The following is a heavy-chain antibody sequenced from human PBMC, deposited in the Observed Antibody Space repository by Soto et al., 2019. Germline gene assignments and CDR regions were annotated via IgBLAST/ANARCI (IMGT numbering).Heavy chain of an antibody. CDR2: IYYSGST. D-gene: IGHD2-15*01. J-gene: IGHJ5*02. Sequence: ASETLSLTCTVSGGSISSYYWSWIRQPPGTGLEWIGYIYYSGSTNYNPSLKSRVTISVDTSKNQFSLKLSSVTAADTAVYYCARDRLAPLYCSGGSCKNWFDPWGQGTLVTVS. V-gene: IGHV4-59*01. CDR1: GGSISSYY. CDR3: ARDRLAPLYCSGGSCKNWFDP.